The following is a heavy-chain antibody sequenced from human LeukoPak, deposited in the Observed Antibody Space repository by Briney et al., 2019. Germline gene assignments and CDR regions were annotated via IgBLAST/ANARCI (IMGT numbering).Heavy chain of an antibody. Sequence: ASVKVSCKASGYTFTGYYMHWVRQAPGQGLEWMGWINPNSGGTNYAQKFQGRVTMTRDTSISIAYMELSRLRSDDTAVYYCARGQAAAGLLPFDYWGQGTLVTVSS. J-gene: IGHJ4*02. CDR3: ARGQAAAGLLPFDY. CDR1: GYTFTGYY. D-gene: IGHD6-13*01. V-gene: IGHV1-2*02. CDR2: INPNSGGT.